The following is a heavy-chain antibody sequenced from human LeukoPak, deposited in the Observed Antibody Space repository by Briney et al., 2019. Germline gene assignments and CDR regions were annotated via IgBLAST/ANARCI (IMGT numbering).Heavy chain of an antibody. Sequence: GGSLRLSCAGSAFTFSSYTMSWVRQAPGKGLEWVSSISSTATYIYYADSVKGRFTISRDNAKNSLYLQMSSLRAEDTAVYYCARTTYGHFDYWGQGTLVTVSS. CDR1: AFTFSSYT. V-gene: IGHV3-21*01. CDR3: ARTTYGHFDY. J-gene: IGHJ4*02. CDR2: ISSTATYI. D-gene: IGHD4-17*01.